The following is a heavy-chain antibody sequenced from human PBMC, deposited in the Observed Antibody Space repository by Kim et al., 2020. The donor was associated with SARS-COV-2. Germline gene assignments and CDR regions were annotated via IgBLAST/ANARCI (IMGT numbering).Heavy chain of an antibody. CDR2: ISSSSSYI. CDR3: ARNRGGNLIVVGGGMDV. V-gene: IGHV3-21*01. Sequence: GGSLRLSCAASGFTFSSYSMNWVRQAPGKGLEWVSSISSSSSYIYYADSVKGRFTISRDNAKNSLYLQMNSLRAEDTAVYYCARNRGGNLIVVGGGMDVWGQGTTVTVSS. J-gene: IGHJ6*02. CDR1: GFTFSSYS. D-gene: IGHD3-22*01.